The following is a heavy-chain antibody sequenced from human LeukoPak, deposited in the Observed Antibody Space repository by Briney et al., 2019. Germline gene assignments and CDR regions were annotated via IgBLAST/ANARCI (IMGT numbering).Heavy chain of an antibody. D-gene: IGHD3-22*01. CDR3: ARDAETYYYDSSGHKVDY. Sequence: ASVKVSCKASGYTFTGYYMHWVRQAPGQGLEWMGIINPSGGSTSYAQKFQGRVTMTRDTSTSTVYMELSSLRSEDTAVYYCARDAETYYYDSSGHKVDYWGQGTLVTVSS. V-gene: IGHV1-46*01. CDR2: INPSGGST. J-gene: IGHJ4*02. CDR1: GYTFTGYY.